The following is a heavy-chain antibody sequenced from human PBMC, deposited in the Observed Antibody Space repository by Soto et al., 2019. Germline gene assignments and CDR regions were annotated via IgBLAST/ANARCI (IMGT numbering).Heavy chain of an antibody. CDR1: GFTFSSYS. Sequence: EVQLVESGGGLVKPGGSLRLSCAASGFTFSSYSMNWVRQAPGKGLEWVSSISSSSSYIYYADSVKGRFTISRDNAKNSLYLQMNSLRAEDTAVYYCAREPVGRDTAMGRYWYFDLWGRGTLVTVSS. CDR2: ISSSSSYI. CDR3: AREPVGRDTAMGRYWYFDL. D-gene: IGHD5-18*01. J-gene: IGHJ2*01. V-gene: IGHV3-21*01.